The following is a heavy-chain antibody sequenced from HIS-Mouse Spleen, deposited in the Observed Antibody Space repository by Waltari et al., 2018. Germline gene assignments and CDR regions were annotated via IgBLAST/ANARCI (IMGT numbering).Heavy chain of an antibody. CDR1: GYTFTGYY. D-gene: IGHD3-22*01. J-gene: IGHJ4*02. Sequence: QVQLVQSGAGVKKPGASVKVSCKASGYTFTGYYMHWVRQAPGQGLEWMGWINPNSGGTNYAQKFQGRVTMTRDTSISTAYMELSRLRSDDTAVYYCARGPSGTMIVPPLDYWGQGTLVTVSS. CDR3: ARGPSGTMIVPPLDY. V-gene: IGHV1-2*02. CDR2: INPNSGGT.